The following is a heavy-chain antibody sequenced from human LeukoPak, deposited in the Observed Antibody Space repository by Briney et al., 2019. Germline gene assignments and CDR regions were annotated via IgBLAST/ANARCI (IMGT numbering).Heavy chain of an antibody. CDR3: ARDGAGIAVAGTARAP. Sequence: GGSLRLSCAASGFTVSSNYMSWVRQAPGKGLEWVSVIYSGGSTYYADSVKGRFTISRDNSKNTLYLQMNSLRAEDTAVYYCARDGAGIAVAGTARAPWGQGTLVTVSS. V-gene: IGHV3-66*01. J-gene: IGHJ5*02. CDR1: GFTVSSNY. CDR2: IYSGGST. D-gene: IGHD6-19*01.